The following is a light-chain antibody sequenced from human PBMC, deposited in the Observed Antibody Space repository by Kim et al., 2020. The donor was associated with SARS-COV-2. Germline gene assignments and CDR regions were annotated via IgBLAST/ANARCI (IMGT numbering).Light chain of an antibody. V-gene: IGKV3-20*01. J-gene: IGKJ5*01. CDR3: QQYDSSSIT. CDR2: GAS. Sequence: CPGERVTLSCRASQGVSSSYLAWYQQNPGQAPRLLIYGASSRATGIPDRFSGSGSGTDFTLTISRLEPEDFAVYHCQQYDSSSITFGQGTRLEIK. CDR1: QGVSSSY.